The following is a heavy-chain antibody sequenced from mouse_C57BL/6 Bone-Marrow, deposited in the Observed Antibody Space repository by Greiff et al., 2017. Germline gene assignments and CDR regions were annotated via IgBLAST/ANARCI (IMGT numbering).Heavy chain of an antibody. Sequence: EVQRVESGGGLVKPGGSLKLSCAASGFTFSDYGMHWVRQAPEKGLEWVAYISSGISTIYYADTVKGRFPTSRDNAKNTLFLQMTSLRSEDTAMYYCAISSYYYGSDYWGQGTTLTVSS. CDR3: AISSYYYGSDY. CDR2: ISSGISTI. CDR1: GFTFSDYG. D-gene: IGHD1-1*01. J-gene: IGHJ2*01. V-gene: IGHV5-17*01.